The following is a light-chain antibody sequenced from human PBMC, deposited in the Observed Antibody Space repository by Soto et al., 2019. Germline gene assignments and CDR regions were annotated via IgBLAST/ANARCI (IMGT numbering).Light chain of an antibody. J-gene: IGLJ2*01. CDR1: SSNLGAGYD. Sequence: QSVLTQPPSVSGTPGQRVSNSCTGTSSNLGAGYDVHWYQQLPGAAPRLLIFGNNVRPSGVPDRFSGSKSGTSASLAITGLQAEDEAIYHCQSYDGSLATSIFGAGTKLTVL. CDR2: GNN. V-gene: IGLV1-40*01. CDR3: QSYDGSLATSI.